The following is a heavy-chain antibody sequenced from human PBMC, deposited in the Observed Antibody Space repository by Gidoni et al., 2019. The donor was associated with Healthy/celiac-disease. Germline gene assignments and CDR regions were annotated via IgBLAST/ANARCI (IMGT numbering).Heavy chain of an antibody. CDR3: ASLEFYDHYGCNFFSLAFDF. CDR2: ISGSGRTI. Sequence: EVQLVEAGGGSVQPGGSLRISGAAYGCNCRSYEMNWVRPAQGKGLAWVSSISGSGRTISYSDSVKGLFPISRDNAKNSLYLQMNSLRAEATAVYYCASLEFYDHYGCNFFSLAFDFWGQGTMVTVSS. J-gene: IGHJ3*01. D-gene: IGHD4-17*01. V-gene: IGHV3-48*03. CDR1: GCNCRSYE.